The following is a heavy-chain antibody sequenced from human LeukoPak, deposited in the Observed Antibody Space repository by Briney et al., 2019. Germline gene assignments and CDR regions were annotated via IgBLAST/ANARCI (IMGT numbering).Heavy chain of an antibody. CDR2: INTDGSST. Sequence: PGGSLRLSCAASGFTFSSYWMHWVRQAPGKGLMWVSGINTDGSSTMYADSVKGRFTISRDNAKNTLYLQMNSLRAEDTAVYYCARDGNYDSGSYMESYFDYWGQGTLVTVSS. CDR1: GFTFSSYW. J-gene: IGHJ4*02. D-gene: IGHD3-10*01. CDR3: ARDGNYDSGSYMESYFDY. V-gene: IGHV3-74*03.